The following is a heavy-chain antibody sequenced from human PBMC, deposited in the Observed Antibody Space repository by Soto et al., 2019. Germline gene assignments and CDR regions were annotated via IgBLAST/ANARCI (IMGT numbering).Heavy chain of an antibody. CDR1: GGTFSSYA. CDR3: ARDTKRWLVPRYGMDV. V-gene: IGHV1-69*01. D-gene: IGHD6-19*01. CDR2: IIPIFGTA. J-gene: IGHJ6*02. Sequence: QVQLVQSGAEVKKPGSSVKVSCKASGGTFSSYAISWVRQAPGQGLEWMGGIIPIFGTANYAQKFQGRVTITADESTSTAYRELSSLRSEDKAVYYCARDTKRWLVPRYGMDVWGQGTTVTVSS.